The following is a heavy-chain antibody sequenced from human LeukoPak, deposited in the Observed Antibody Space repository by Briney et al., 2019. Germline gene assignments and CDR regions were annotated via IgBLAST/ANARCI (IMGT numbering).Heavy chain of an antibody. Sequence: SETLSLTCTVSGGSISSSSYYWGWIRQPPGKGLEWIGGIYYSGSTNYNPSLKSRVTISVDTSKNQFSLKLSSVTAADTAVYYCARAWHYYDFWSGYYFEYYFDYWGQGTLVTVSS. CDR3: ARAWHYYDFWSGYYFEYYFDY. D-gene: IGHD3-3*01. CDR2: IYYSGST. J-gene: IGHJ4*02. V-gene: IGHV4-39*07. CDR1: GGSISSSSYY.